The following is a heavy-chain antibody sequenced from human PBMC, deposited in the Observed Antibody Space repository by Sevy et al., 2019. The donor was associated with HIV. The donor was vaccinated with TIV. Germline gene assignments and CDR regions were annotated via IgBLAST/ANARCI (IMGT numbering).Heavy chain of an antibody. D-gene: IGHD2-2*01. CDR3: ARDRCSSSSCYVYYYYGMDV. J-gene: IGHJ6*02. CDR2: ISSSGSYK. V-gene: IGHV3-11*06. CDR1: GFTFSDYY. Sequence: GGSLRLSCAASGFTFSDYYMSWIRQAPGKGLEWVSYISSSGSYKNYEDSVKGGFTISRDNVKNSLYLKMNSLRAEDTAVYYCARDRCSSSSCYVYYYYGMDVWGQGTTVTVSS.